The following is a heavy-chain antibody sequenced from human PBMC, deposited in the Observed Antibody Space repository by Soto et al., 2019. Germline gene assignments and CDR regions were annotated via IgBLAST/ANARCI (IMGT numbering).Heavy chain of an antibody. CDR3: ASRWSYYYGSGSYYIYDAFDI. D-gene: IGHD3-10*01. J-gene: IGHJ3*02. V-gene: IGHV3-23*01. CDR1: GFTFSSYA. CDR2: ISGSGGST. Sequence: GGSLRLSCAASGFTFSSYAMSWVRQAPGKGLEWVSAISGSGGSTYYADSVKGRFTISRDNSKNTLYLQMNSLRAEDTAVYYCASRWSYYYGSGSYYIYDAFDIWGQGTMVTVSS.